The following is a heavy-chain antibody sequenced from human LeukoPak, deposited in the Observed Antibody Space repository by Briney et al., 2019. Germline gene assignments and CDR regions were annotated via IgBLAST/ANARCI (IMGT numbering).Heavy chain of an antibody. Sequence: AGRSLRLSCAASGFTFSSYGMRWVRQAPGKGLEWVAVISYDGSNKYYTVSVKGRFTISRDNSKNTLYRQMNSLRAEDTAVYYCAKDLGIAAAADYWGQGTLVTVSS. V-gene: IGHV3-30*18. D-gene: IGHD6-13*01. CDR3: AKDLGIAAAADY. J-gene: IGHJ4*02. CDR2: ISYDGSNK. CDR1: GFTFSSYG.